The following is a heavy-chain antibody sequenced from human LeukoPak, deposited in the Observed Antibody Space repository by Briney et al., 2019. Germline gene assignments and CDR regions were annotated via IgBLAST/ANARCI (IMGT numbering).Heavy chain of an antibody. D-gene: IGHD2-15*01. Sequence: SSETLSLTCTVSGGSISSYYWSWIRQPSGKGLEWIGYIYYSGSTNYNPSLKSRVTISVDTSKNQFSLKLSSVTAADTAVYYCARLTVVAAIYDAFDIWGQGTMVTVSS. J-gene: IGHJ3*02. CDR3: ARLTVVAAIYDAFDI. CDR1: GGSISSYY. V-gene: IGHV4-59*08. CDR2: IYYSGST.